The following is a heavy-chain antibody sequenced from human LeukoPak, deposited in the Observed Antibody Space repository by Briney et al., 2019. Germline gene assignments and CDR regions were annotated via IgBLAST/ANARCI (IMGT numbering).Heavy chain of an antibody. CDR3: ARAYLSSWEHFFDY. Sequence: ASVMVSCKASGYTFTTYTMHWVRQAPGQRLEWMGWINADNGNTKYSQKFQGRVTFTRDTSASTAYMALSSLRSEDTAVYYCARAYLSSWEHFFDYWGQGTLVTVSS. CDR2: INADNGNT. V-gene: IGHV1-3*01. J-gene: IGHJ4*02. D-gene: IGHD6-13*01. CDR1: GYTFTTYT.